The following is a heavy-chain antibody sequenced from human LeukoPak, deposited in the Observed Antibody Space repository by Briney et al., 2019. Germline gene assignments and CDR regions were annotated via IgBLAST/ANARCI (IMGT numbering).Heavy chain of an antibody. V-gene: IGHV3-23*01. CDR1: GFPFSSYA. J-gene: IGHJ3*02. Sequence: GGSLRLSCAASGFPFSSYAMSWVRQAPGKGLGWVSGISGSGGSTSYADSVKGRFTIPRDNSKNTLHLQMDSLRAEDTAVYYCAILDHVDAFDIWGQGTMVTVSS. D-gene: IGHD1-14*01. CDR2: ISGSGGST. CDR3: AILDHVDAFDI.